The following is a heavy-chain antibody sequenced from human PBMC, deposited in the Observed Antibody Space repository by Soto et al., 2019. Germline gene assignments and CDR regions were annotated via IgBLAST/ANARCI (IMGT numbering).Heavy chain of an antibody. J-gene: IGHJ6*02. Sequence: GGSLRLSCAASGFTFSSYGMHWVRQAPGKGLEWVAVISYDGSNKYYADSVKGRFTISRDNSKNTLYLQMNSLRAEDTAVYYCAKRYSYGSRPYYYYGMDVWGQGTTVTVSS. CDR1: GFTFSSYG. CDR3: AKRYSYGSRPYYYYGMDV. V-gene: IGHV3-30*18. CDR2: ISYDGSNK. D-gene: IGHD5-18*01.